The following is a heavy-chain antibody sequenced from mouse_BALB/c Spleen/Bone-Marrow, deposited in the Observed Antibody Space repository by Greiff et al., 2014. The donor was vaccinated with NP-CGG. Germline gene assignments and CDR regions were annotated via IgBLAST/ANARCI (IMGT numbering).Heavy chain of an antibody. J-gene: IGHJ2*01. D-gene: IGHD2-14*01. CDR1: GYTFTNSW. CDR2: IHPNSGNT. V-gene: IGHV1S130*01. CDR3: ARHHRYAYYFDY. Sequence: VQVVESGSVLVRPGASVKLSCKASGYTFTNSWIHWAKQRPGQGLEWIGEIHPNSGNTNYNEKFKGKVTLTADISSSTAYVDLSSLSSEDSAVYYCARHHRYAYYFDYWGQGTTLTVSS.